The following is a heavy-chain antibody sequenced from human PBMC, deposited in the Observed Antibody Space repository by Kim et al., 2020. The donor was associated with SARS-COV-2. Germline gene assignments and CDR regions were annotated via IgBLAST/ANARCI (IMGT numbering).Heavy chain of an antibody. V-gene: IGHV3-23*01. D-gene: IGHD2-8*02. CDR1: GFSFSTYA. CDR3: AKGRGLKISNWYFDY. CDR2: IINSGGTT. J-gene: IGHJ4*01. Sequence: GGSLRLSCAASGFSFSTYAMSWVRQAPGKGLEWVSTIINSGGTTYSADSVKGRFTISRDNSKNTLYLQMNSLRAEDTAVYYCAKGRGLKISNWYFDYWG.